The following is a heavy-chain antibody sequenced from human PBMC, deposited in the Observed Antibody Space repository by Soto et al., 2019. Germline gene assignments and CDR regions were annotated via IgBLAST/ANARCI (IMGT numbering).Heavy chain of an antibody. D-gene: IGHD2-2*01. CDR3: ARFVRHQLPTIDF. CDR2: MNPESTNT. Sequence: QVQLVQSGAEVKKPGASVRVSCKASGYTFTSYDINWVRQATGQGHEWMGWMNPESTNTGYAQKFQGRVTMTRDTSISTAYMELSSLRSEDTAVYYCARFVRHQLPTIDFWGQGTLVTVSS. CDR1: GYTFTSYD. J-gene: IGHJ4*02. V-gene: IGHV1-8*01.